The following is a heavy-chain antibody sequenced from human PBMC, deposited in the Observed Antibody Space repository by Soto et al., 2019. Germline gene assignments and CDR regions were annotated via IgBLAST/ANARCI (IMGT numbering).Heavy chain of an antibody. Sequence: GGSLRLSCAASGFTFSSYAMSWVRQAPGKGLEWVSAISGSGGSTYYADSVKGRFTVSRDNSKNTLYLQMDSLRAEDTAVYYCAKTPLRVGPIDYWGQGTLVTVSS. J-gene: IGHJ4*02. CDR2: ISGSGGST. CDR3: AKTPLRVGPIDY. CDR1: GFTFSSYA. V-gene: IGHV3-23*01. D-gene: IGHD2-15*01.